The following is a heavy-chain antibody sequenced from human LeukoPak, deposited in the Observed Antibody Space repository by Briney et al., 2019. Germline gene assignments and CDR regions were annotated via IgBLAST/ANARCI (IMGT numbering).Heavy chain of an antibody. Sequence: TGGSLRLSCAASGFTFSSYSMNWVRQAPGKGLEWVSSISSSSSYIYYADSVKGRFTISRDNAKNSLYLQMNSPRAEDTAVYYCARLTAAGTLPDYYYGMDVWGQGTTVTVSS. CDR3: ARLTAAGTLPDYYYGMDV. CDR2: ISSSSSYI. V-gene: IGHV3-21*01. D-gene: IGHD6-13*01. CDR1: GFTFSSYS. J-gene: IGHJ6*02.